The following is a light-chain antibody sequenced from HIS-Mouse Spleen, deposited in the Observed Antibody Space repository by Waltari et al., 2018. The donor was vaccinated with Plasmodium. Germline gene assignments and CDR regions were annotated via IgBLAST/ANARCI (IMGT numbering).Light chain of an antibody. CDR1: SLRSYY. J-gene: IGLJ3*02. Sequence: SSELTQDPAVSVALGQTVRITCQGDSLRSYYASWYPQKPGQAPVLVIYGKNNRPPGIPDRFSGSSSGNTASLTITGAQAEDEADYYCNSRDSSGNHQVFGGGTKLTVL. V-gene: IGLV3-19*01. CDR2: GKN. CDR3: NSRDSSGNHQV.